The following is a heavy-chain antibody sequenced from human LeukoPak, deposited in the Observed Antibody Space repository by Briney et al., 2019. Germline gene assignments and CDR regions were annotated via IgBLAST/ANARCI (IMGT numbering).Heavy chain of an antibody. J-gene: IGHJ4*02. CDR1: GHTFTRYY. V-gene: IGHV1-2*02. CDR2: INPNSGGT. Sequence: ASVRVSCTASGHTFTRYYMHWGRQAPGQGLEWGGWINPNSGGTNYAQKFQGRVTMTRDTSISTAYMELSRLRSDDTAVYYCASEGGLRQQLETDYWGQGTLVTVSS. CDR3: ASEGGLRQQLETDY. D-gene: IGHD6-13*01.